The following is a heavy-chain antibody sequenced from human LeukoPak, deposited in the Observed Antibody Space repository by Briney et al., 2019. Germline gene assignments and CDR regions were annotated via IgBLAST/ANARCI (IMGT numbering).Heavy chain of an antibody. D-gene: IGHD2-15*01. CDR2: ISYDGSNK. CDR3: ARDRISGGSDY. Sequence: GGSLRLSCAASGFTFSSYAMHWVRQAPGKGLEWVAVISYDGSNKYYADSVKGRFTISRDNAKNSLYLQMNSLRAEDTAVYYCARDRISGGSDYWGQGTLVTVSS. J-gene: IGHJ4*02. V-gene: IGHV3-30*04. CDR1: GFTFSSYA.